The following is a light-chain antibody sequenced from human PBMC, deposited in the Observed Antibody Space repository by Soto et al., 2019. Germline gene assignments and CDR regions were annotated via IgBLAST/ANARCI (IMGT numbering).Light chain of an antibody. CDR3: QQYRNWPRGT. Sequence: EIVLTQSPGTLYLSPGESVTPSCRARQSVSSNLAWYHQKPGQAPRLPTYGASTRATGIPARFSGNASGTEFTLTISSLHTADFAVYYCQQYRNWPRGTFGQGTKVDIK. CDR1: QSVSSN. V-gene: IGKV3-15*01. CDR2: GAS. J-gene: IGKJ1*01.